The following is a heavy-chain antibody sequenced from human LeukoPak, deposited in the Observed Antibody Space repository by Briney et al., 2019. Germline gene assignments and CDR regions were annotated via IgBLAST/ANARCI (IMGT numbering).Heavy chain of an antibody. CDR1: GFTFSSYG. D-gene: IGHD2-15*01. Sequence: GGSLRLSCAASGFTFSSYGMHWVRQAPGKGLEWVAFIRYDGSNKYYADSVKGRFTISRDNSKNTLYLQMNSLRAEDTAVYYCAKVMPPGRIRFYSYYMDVWGKGTTVTVS. V-gene: IGHV3-30*02. CDR2: IRYDGSNK. CDR3: AKVMPPGRIRFYSYYMDV. J-gene: IGHJ6*03.